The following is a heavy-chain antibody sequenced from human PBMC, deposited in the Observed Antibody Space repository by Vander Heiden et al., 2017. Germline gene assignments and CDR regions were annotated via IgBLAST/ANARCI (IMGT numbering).Heavy chain of an antibody. Sequence: EVQLLESGGGLVQPGGSLRLSCAASGFTVSSYAMGWVRQAPGKGLEWVSAISGSGGSTYYADSVKGRFTISRDNSKNTLYLQMNSLRAEDTAVYYCAKEVKSSSSFDYWGQGTLVTVSS. D-gene: IGHD6-6*01. J-gene: IGHJ4*02. CDR2: ISGSGGST. V-gene: IGHV3-23*01. CDR1: GFTVSSYA. CDR3: AKEVKSSSSFDY.